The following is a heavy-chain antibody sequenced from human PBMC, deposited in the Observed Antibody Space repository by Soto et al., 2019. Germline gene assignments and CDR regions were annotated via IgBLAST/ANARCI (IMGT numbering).Heavy chain of an antibody. Sequence: ASVKVSCKASGYTFTSYGISWVRQAPGQGLEWMGWISAYNGNTNYAQKLQGRVTMTTDTSTSTAYMELRSLRSDDTAVYYCARDCSSTSCYYYYYGMDVWGQGTTVTV. V-gene: IGHV1-18*01. CDR1: GYTFTSYG. CDR2: ISAYNGNT. CDR3: ARDCSSTSCYYYYYGMDV. D-gene: IGHD2-2*01. J-gene: IGHJ6*02.